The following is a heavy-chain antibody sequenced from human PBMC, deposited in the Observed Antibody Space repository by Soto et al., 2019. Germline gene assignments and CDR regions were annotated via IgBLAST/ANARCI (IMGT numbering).Heavy chain of an antibody. J-gene: IGHJ6*02. CDR2: ISAYNGNT. Sequence: ASVKVSCKASGYTFTSYGISWVRQAPGQGLEWMGWISAYNGNTNYAQKLQGRVTMTTDTSTSTAYMELRSLRSDDTAVYYCARDQVPSPQYYDFWSGYYGTADYYGMDVWGQGTTVTSP. D-gene: IGHD3-3*01. CDR3: ARDQVPSPQYYDFWSGYYGTADYYGMDV. V-gene: IGHV1-18*01. CDR1: GYTFTSYG.